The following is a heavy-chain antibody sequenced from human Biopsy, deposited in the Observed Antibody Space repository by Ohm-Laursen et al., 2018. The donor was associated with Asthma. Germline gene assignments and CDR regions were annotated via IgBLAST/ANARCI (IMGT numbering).Heavy chain of an antibody. Sequence: LSLTCAGSGFTFRNFGMHWVRQAPGKGLEWVAVMSYDDSQTRYADSVKGRFTIPRDNSKNTLDLQMNSLRGDDTAVCYCVRWRSGYPDHYSDFWGLGPLVTVSS. V-gene: IGHV3-30*03. J-gene: IGHJ4*02. CDR2: MSYDDSQT. D-gene: IGHD2-21*01. CDR3: VRWRSGYPDHYSDF. CDR1: GFTFRNFG.